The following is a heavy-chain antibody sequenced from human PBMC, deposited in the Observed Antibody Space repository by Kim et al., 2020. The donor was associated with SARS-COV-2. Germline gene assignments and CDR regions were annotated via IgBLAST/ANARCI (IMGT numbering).Heavy chain of an antibody. CDR2: IKSKTDGGTT. Sequence: GGSLRLSCAASGFTFSNAWMSWVRQAPGKGLEWVGRIKSKTDGGTTDYAAPVKGRFTISRDDSKNTLYLQMNSLKTEDTAVYYCTTDPLVGYYYYGMDVWGQGTTVTVSS. J-gene: IGHJ6*02. V-gene: IGHV3-15*01. CDR1: GFTFSNAW. CDR3: TTDPLVGYYYYGMDV. D-gene: IGHD6-6*01.